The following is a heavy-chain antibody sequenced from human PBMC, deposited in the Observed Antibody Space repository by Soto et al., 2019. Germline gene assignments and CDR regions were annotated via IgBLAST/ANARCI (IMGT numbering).Heavy chain of an antibody. D-gene: IGHD3-22*01. V-gene: IGHV4-4*07. Sequence: EILSLTCSVSGGSISSYYWSWIRQPAGKGLEWIGRIYTSGSTNYNPSLKSRVTMSVDTSKNQFSLKLSSVTAADTAVYYCARDGLPYYYDSRYGMDVWGQGRTVTGSS. CDR2: IYTSGST. J-gene: IGHJ6*02. CDR3: ARDGLPYYYDSRYGMDV. CDR1: GGSISSYY.